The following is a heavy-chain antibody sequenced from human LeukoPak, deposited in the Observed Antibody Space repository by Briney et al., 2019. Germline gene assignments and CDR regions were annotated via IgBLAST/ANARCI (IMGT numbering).Heavy chain of an antibody. CDR3: ARRRIDCSGGSCYSGNWFDP. V-gene: IGHV5-51*01. D-gene: IGHD2-15*01. Sequence: GESLKISCKGSGYSFSNYWIVWVRQMPGKGLEWMGIIYPGDSDTRYSPSFQGQVTISADKSISTAYLQWSSLKASDAAMYYCARRRIDCSGGSCYSGNWFDPWGQGTLVTVSS. J-gene: IGHJ5*02. CDR1: GYSFSNYW. CDR2: IYPGDSDT.